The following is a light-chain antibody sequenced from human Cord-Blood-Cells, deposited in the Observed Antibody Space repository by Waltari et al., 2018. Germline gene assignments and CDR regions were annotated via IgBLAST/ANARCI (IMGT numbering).Light chain of an antibody. J-gene: IGKJ2*01. CDR3: QQYDSSLYT. Sequence: EIVLTQSPGTLSLSPGERATLSCRASQSVSSSYLAWYQQKPGQAPRLLIYGASSRATGIPDRFSGSGSGTDFTLTISSLESEDFAVYYCQQYDSSLYTFGQGTKLEIK. CDR2: GAS. CDR1: QSVSSSY. V-gene: IGKV3-20*01.